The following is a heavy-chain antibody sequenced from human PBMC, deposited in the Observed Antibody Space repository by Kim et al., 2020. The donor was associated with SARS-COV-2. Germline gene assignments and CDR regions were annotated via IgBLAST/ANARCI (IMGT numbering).Heavy chain of an antibody. CDR3: ARGPQVGRTDFDQ. CDR2: IYSDGAT. V-gene: IGHV4-61*01. Sequence: SETLSLTCTVSGGSVSSGTYYWCWIRQPPGKGLECIGYIYSDGATNYNPSLKSRVSISIDTSKNQFSLSLSSVTAADTAVYYCARGPQVGRTDFDQWGQGTLVTVSS. J-gene: IGHJ4*02. D-gene: IGHD1-26*01. CDR1: GGSVSSGTYY.